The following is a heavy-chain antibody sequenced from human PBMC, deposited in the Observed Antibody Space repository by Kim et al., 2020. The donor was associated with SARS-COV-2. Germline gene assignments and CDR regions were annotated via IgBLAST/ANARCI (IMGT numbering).Heavy chain of an antibody. Sequence: SKKDYADSVKGRFTISRDNAKNTLYLQMNSLRAEDTAVYYWAKDLGGMDVWGQGTTVTVSS. D-gene: IGHD7-27*01. V-gene: IGHV3-30*02. J-gene: IGHJ6*02. CDR2: SKK. CDR3: AKDLGGMDV.